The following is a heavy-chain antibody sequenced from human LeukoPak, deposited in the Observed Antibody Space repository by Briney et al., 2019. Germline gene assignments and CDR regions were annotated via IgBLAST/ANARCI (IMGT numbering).Heavy chain of an antibody. CDR2: IKQDGSEK. V-gene: IGHV3-7*01. D-gene: IGHD3-10*01. Sequence: GGSLRLYCAASGFTFSSYWMSWVRQAPGKGLEWVANIKQDGSEKYYVDSVKGRFTISRDNAKNSLYLQMNSLRAEDTAVYYCARDYGSGSYPYYFDYWGQGTLVTVSS. CDR1: GFTFSSYW. J-gene: IGHJ4*02. CDR3: ARDYGSGSYPYYFDY.